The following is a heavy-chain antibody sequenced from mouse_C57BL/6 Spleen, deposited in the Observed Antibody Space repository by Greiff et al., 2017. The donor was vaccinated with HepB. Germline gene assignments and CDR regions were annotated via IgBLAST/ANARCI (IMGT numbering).Heavy chain of an antibody. Sequence: QVHVKQSGAELVKPGASVKMSCKASGYTFTSYWITWVKQRPGQGLEWIGDIYPGSGSTNYNEKFKSKATLTVDTSSSTAYMQLSSLTSEDSAVYYCARCDGYHWYFDVWGTGTTVTVSS. CDR3: ARCDGYHWYFDV. D-gene: IGHD2-3*01. J-gene: IGHJ1*03. CDR1: GYTFTSYW. CDR2: IYPGSGST. V-gene: IGHV1-55*01.